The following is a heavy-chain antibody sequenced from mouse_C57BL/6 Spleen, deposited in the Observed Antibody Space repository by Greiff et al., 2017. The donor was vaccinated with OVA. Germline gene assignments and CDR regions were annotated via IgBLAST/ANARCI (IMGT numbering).Heavy chain of an antibody. CDR1: GYAFSSYW. V-gene: IGHV1-80*01. J-gene: IGHJ3*01. CDR2: IYPGDGDT. Sequence: QVQLQQSGAELVKPGASVKISCKASGYAFSSYWMNWVKQRPGKGLEWIGQIYPGDGDTNYNGKFKGKATLTADKSSSTAYMQLSSLTSEDSAVYFCARAGDYGSSYGFAYWGQGTLVTVSS. D-gene: IGHD1-1*01. CDR3: ARAGDYGSSYGFAY.